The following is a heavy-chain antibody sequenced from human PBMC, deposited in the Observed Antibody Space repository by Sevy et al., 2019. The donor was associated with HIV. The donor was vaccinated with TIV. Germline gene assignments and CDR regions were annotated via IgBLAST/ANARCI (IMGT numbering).Heavy chain of an antibody. CDR1: GFTFSSYG. Sequence: GGSLKLSCAASGFTFSSYGMHWVRQAPGKGLEWVAVIWYDGSNKYYADSVKGRFTISRDNSKNTLYLQMNSLRAEDTAVYYCAMNYYDSSSSSFFFDYWGQGTLVTVSS. J-gene: IGHJ4*02. D-gene: IGHD3-22*01. CDR2: IWYDGSNK. V-gene: IGHV3-33*01. CDR3: AMNYYDSSSSSFFFDY.